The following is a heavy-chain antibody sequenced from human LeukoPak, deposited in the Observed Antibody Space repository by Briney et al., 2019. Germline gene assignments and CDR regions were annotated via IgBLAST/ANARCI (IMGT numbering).Heavy chain of an antibody. J-gene: IGHJ4*02. Sequence: GASVKVSCKASGYTFTSYYMHWVRQAPGQGLEWMGIINPSGGSTSYAQKFQGRVTMTRDMSTSTVYMELSSLRSEDVAVYYCARGTLLWFGDNNRYYFDYWGQGTLVTVSS. CDR1: GYTFTSYY. CDR2: INPSGGST. CDR3: ARGTLLWFGDNNRYYFDY. D-gene: IGHD3-10*01. V-gene: IGHV1-46*01.